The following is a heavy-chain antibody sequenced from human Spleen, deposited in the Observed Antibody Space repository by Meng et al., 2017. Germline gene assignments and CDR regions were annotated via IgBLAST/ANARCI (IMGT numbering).Heavy chain of an antibody. CDR3: AREANGDRWYFDL. CDR1: GASFSGYY. Sequence: QVHLPQWGAGLLKPSETLSVTCAVYGASFSGYYWSWIRQSPGKGLEWIGDINHSGSANYNPSLKSRLSISVDTSKNQISLKLTSVTAADTAVYYCAREANGDRWYFDLWGRGTLVTVSS. J-gene: IGHJ2*01. V-gene: IGHV4-34*01. CDR2: INHSGSA. D-gene: IGHD7-27*01.